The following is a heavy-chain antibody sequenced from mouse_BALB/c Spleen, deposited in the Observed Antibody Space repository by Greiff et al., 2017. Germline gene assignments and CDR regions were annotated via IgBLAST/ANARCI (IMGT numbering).Heavy chain of an antibody. Sequence: EVKLMESGPGLVKPSQSLSLTCTVTGYSITSDYAWNWIRQFPGNKLEWMGYISYSGSTSYNPSLKSRISITRDTSKNQFFLQLNSVTTEDTATYYCARFTTAPLYYFDYWGQGTTLTVSS. CDR2: ISYSGST. CDR1: GYSITSDYA. V-gene: IGHV3-2*02. J-gene: IGHJ2*01. CDR3: ARFTTAPLYYFDY. D-gene: IGHD1-2*01.